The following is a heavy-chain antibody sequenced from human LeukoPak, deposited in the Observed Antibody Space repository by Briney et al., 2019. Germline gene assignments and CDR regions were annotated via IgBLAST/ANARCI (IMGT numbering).Heavy chain of an antibody. CDR1: GFTFSSYS. D-gene: IGHD2-15*01. CDR3: ARDLGYCSGGSCYYYGMDV. V-gene: IGHV3-7*01. CDR2: IKQDGSEK. Sequence: PGGSLRLSCAASGFTFSSYSMNWVRQAPGKGLEWVANIKQDGSEKYYVDSVKGRFTISRDNAKNSLYLQMNSLRAEDTAVYYCARDLGYCSGGSCYYYGMDVWGQGTTVTVSS. J-gene: IGHJ6*02.